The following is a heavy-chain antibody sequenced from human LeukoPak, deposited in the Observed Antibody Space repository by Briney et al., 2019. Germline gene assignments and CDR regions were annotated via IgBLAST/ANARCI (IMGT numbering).Heavy chain of an antibody. D-gene: IGHD3-10*01. J-gene: IGHJ6*02. CDR2: IIPILGIA. Sequence: ASVKVSCKASGGTFISYAISWVRQAPGQGLEWMGRIIPILGIANYAQKFQGRVTITADKSTSTAYMELSSLRSEDTAVYYCAESLQPSYYYDGMDVWGQGTTVTVSS. CDR3: AESLQPSYYYDGMDV. CDR1: GGTFISYA. V-gene: IGHV1-69*04.